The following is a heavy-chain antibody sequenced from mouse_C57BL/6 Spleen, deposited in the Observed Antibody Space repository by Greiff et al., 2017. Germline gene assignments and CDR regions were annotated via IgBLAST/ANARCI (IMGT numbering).Heavy chain of an antibody. J-gene: IGHJ4*01. V-gene: IGHV1-80*01. Sequence: QVQLQQSGAELVKPGASVKISCKASGYAFSSYWMNWVKQRPGKGLEWIGQIYPGDGDTNYNGKFKGKATLTADKSSSTAYMQLSSLTSEDSAVYFCARSDYYGSRWAMDYWGQGTSVTVSS. CDR1: GYAFSSYW. CDR3: ARSDYYGSRWAMDY. CDR2: IYPGDGDT. D-gene: IGHD1-1*01.